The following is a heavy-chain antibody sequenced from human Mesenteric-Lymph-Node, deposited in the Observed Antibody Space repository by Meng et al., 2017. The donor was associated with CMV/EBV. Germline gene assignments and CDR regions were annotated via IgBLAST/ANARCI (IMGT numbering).Heavy chain of an antibody. D-gene: IGHD6-19*01. V-gene: IGHV3-30*19. CDR1: KLNFEFYG. CDR3: AKVSSGWRDV. Sequence: GESLKISCEVSKLNFEFYGMHWVRQAPGRGLEWVAVISYDGSNKYYADSVKGRFTISRDNSKNTLYLQMNSLRAEDTAVYYCAKVSSGWRDVWGQGTTVTVSS. J-gene: IGHJ6*02. CDR2: ISYDGSNK.